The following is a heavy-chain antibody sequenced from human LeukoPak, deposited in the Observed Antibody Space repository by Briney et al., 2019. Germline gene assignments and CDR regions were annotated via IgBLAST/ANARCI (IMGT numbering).Heavy chain of an antibody. CDR1: GFTFDDYA. V-gene: IGHV3-9*01. J-gene: IGHJ4*02. CDR3: AKDKNSYSSSSGAYDY. D-gene: IGHD6-6*01. Sequence: SGGSLRLSCAASGFTFDDYAMHWVRQAPGKGLEWVSGISWNSGSIGYADSVKGRFTISRDNAKNSLYLQMNSLRAEDTALYYCAKDKNSYSSSSGAYDYWGQGTLVTVSS. CDR2: ISWNSGSI.